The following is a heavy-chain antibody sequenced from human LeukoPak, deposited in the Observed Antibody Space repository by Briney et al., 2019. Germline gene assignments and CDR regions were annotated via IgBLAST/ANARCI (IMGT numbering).Heavy chain of an antibody. CDR1: GFTFSSYT. D-gene: IGHD6-13*01. V-gene: IGHV3-21*01. J-gene: IGHJ5*02. CDR2: ISRSSSYI. CDR3: ARVEEAAAFNP. Sequence: KAGGSLRLSCAASGFTFSSYTMNWVRQAPGKGLEWVSSISRSSSYIYYSDSVKGRFAISRDNAKNSLYLQMNSLRAEDTAVYYCARVEEAAAFNPWGQGTLVTVSS.